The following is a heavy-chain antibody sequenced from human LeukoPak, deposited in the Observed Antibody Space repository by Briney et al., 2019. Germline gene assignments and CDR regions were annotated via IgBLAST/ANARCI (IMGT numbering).Heavy chain of an antibody. CDR1: GYTFISYG. CDR2: ISAYNGNT. Sequence: ALVKVSCKASGYTFISYGLTWVRQAPGQGLEWMGWISAYNGNTDYAQKFQGRVTMTTDTSTSTAYMELRSLRSDDTAVYYCARISGGLAYWGQGTLVTVSS. J-gene: IGHJ4*02. V-gene: IGHV1-18*01. CDR3: ARISGGLAY. D-gene: IGHD3-10*01.